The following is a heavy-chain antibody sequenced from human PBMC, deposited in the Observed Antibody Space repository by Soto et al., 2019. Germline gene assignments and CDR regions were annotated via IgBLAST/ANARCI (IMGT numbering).Heavy chain of an antibody. CDR1: GFTFSSYG. V-gene: IGHV3-30*03. D-gene: IGHD1-26*01. CDR2: ISYDGSNK. CDR3: ATDGGSYYMEFYFDH. J-gene: IGHJ4*02. Sequence: ESGGGVVQPGRSLRLSCVASGFTFSSYGIHWVRHAPGKGLEWVAVISYDGSNKYYSDSVKGRFTISRDNSKNTLYLQMNSLRPEDTAVYYCATDGGSYYMEFYFDHWGQGTLVTVSS.